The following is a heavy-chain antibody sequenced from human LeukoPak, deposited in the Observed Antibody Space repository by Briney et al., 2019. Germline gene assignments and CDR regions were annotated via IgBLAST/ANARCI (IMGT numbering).Heavy chain of an antibody. D-gene: IGHD2-15*01. J-gene: IGHJ6*03. CDR2: IYTSGST. CDR1: GGSISSYY. CDR3: ARDMKMGYCSGGSCYGYYYYYMDV. Sequence: SETLSLTCTVSGGSISSYYWSWTRQPAGKGLEWIGRIYTSGSTNYNPSLKSRVTMSVDTSKNQFSLKLSSVTAADTAVYYCARDMKMGYCSGGSCYGYYYYYMDVWGKGTTVTISS. V-gene: IGHV4-4*07.